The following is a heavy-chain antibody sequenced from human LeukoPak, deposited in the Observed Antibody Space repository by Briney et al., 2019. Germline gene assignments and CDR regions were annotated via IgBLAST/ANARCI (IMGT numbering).Heavy chain of an antibody. CDR2: ISSSSSYI. J-gene: IGHJ5*02. CDR1: GFTFNIYS. V-gene: IGHV3-21*01. CDR3: ASLPTIFGVVPWFDP. Sequence: GGSLRLSCAASGFTFNIYSMTWVRQAPGKGLEWVSSISSSSSYIYYADSVKGRFTISRDNAKNSLYLQMNSLRAEDTAVYYCASLPTIFGVVPWFDPWGQGTLVTVSS. D-gene: IGHD3-3*01.